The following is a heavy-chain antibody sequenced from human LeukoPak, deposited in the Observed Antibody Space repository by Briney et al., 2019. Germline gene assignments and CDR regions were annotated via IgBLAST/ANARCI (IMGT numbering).Heavy chain of an antibody. CDR2: IKSKTDGGTT. CDR1: GFTFSNAW. J-gene: IGHJ4*02. CDR3: TTDPGTVTTTPGFDY. V-gene: IGHV3-15*01. D-gene: IGHD4-17*01. Sequence: PGGSLRLSCAASGFTFSNAWMSWVRQAPGKGLEWVGRIKSKTDGGTTDYAAPVKGRFTISRDDSKNTLYLQMNSLKTEDTAVYYCTTDPGTVTTTPGFDYWGQGTLVTVSS.